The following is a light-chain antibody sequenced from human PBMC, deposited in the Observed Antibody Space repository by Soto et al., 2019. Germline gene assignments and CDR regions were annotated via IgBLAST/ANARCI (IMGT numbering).Light chain of an antibody. J-gene: IGKJ5*01. Sequence: EIVLTQSPGTLSLSPGERATLSSRASQSVTSTYLGWYQQKPGQAPSLLIYGASSRATGIPDRFSGSGSGTDFTLTISRLEPEDFAVYYCQQYVSPPITFGQGTRLEIK. CDR2: GAS. CDR1: QSVTSTY. CDR3: QQYVSPPIT. V-gene: IGKV3-20*01.